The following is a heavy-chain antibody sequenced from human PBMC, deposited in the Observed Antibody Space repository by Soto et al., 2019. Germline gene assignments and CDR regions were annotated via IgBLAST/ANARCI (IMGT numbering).Heavy chain of an antibody. D-gene: IGHD2-15*01. CDR3: AREPRYCRGGSCSITGDAYDI. Sequence: EVQLVESGGGLVQPGGALRQSCTASGFIVSDTYVNWVRQAPGKGLEWVSVISNRGDTHYADSVRGRFSLSRDISDNTMHLQMNNLRDEDTAVYYCAREPRYCRGGSCSITGDAYDIWGQGTMVTVSS. J-gene: IGHJ3*02. CDR2: ISNRGDT. V-gene: IGHV3-66*01. CDR1: GFIVSDTY.